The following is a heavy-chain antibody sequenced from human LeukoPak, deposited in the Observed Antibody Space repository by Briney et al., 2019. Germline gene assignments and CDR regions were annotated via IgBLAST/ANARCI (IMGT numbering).Heavy chain of an antibody. CDR1: GFTFSSYV. CDR2: IVGSGGST. J-gene: IGHJ4*02. V-gene: IGHV3-23*01. CDR3: ARRNYYFDY. D-gene: IGHD1-7*01. Sequence: GGSLRLSCAASGFTFSSYVMSWVRQAPGKGLEWVSAIVGSGGSTYYAASVKGRFAISRDNSKNTLYLQMTSLRAEDTAVYYCARRNYYFDYWGRGTLVTVSS.